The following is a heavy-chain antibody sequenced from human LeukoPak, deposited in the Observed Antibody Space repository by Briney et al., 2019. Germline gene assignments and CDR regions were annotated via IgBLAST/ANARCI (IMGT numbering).Heavy chain of an antibody. CDR1: GFTFSSYE. Sequence: GGSLRLSCAASGFTFSSYEMNWVRQAPGKGLEWVSYISSSGSTMYYADSVKGRFTISRDNSENTLYLQMNSLRAEDTAVYCCARDPTRGYSYGSHWGQGTLVTVSS. CDR2: ISSSGSTM. CDR3: ARDPTRGYSYGSH. V-gene: IGHV3-48*03. D-gene: IGHD5-18*01. J-gene: IGHJ4*02.